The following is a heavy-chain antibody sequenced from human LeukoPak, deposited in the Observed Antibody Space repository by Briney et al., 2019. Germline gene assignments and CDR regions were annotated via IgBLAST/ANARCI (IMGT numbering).Heavy chain of an antibody. J-gene: IGHJ3*02. CDR1: GFTFSTYA. V-gene: IGHV3-30-3*01. CDR3: ARDTVVPAAGPGAFDI. CDR2: ISNDGTNK. Sequence: GRSLRLSCAASGFTFSTYAMNWVRQAPGQGLEWVALISNDGTNKYYADSVKGRFTISRDNSKNTLYLQMNSLRTEDTAVYYCARDTVVPAAGPGAFDIWGQGTMVTVSS. D-gene: IGHD2-2*01.